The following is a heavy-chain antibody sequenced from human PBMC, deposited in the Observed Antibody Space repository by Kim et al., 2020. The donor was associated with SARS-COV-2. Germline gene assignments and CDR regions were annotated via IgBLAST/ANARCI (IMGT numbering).Heavy chain of an antibody. CDR2: IYHSGST. D-gene: IGHD3-3*01. CDR3: ARHRISKYYDFWSGYSS. CDR1: GGSISSSSYY. V-gene: IGHV4-39*01. Sequence: SETLSLTCTVSGGSISSSSYYWGWIRQPPGKGLEWIGSIYHSGSTYYNPSLKSRVTISVDTSKNQFSLKLSSVTAADTAVYYCARHRISKYYDFWSGYSSWGQGTLVTVSS. J-gene: IGHJ5*02.